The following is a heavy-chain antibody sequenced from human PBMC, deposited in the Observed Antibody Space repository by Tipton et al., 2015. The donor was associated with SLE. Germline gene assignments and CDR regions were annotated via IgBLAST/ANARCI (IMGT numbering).Heavy chain of an antibody. CDR1: GGSISISSHF. CDR3: ARGVAGYFYYCYLDV. Sequence: TLSLTCTVSGGSISISSHFWGWIRQPPEKGLEWIGSIYYSGNTYYNPSLKSRVSVSIDSSKNQFSLRLSSVTAADTAVYYCARGVAGYFYYCYLDVWGKGTTVTIPS. CDR2: IYYSGNT. J-gene: IGHJ6*03. V-gene: IGHV4-39*01.